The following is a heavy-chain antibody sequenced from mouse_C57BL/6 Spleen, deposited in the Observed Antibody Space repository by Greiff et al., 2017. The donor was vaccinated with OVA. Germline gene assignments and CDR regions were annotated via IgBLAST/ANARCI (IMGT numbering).Heavy chain of an antibody. CDR2: ISSGSSTI. J-gene: IGHJ1*03. Sequence: EVHLVESGGGLVKPGGSLKLSCAASGFTFSDYGMHWVRQAPEKGLEWVAYISSGSSTIYYADTVKGRFTISRDNAKNTLFLQMTSLRSEDTAMYYCARNIIYYDYDEGYFDVWGTGTTVTGSS. CDR3: ARNIIYYDYDEGYFDV. CDR1: GFTFSDYG. D-gene: IGHD2-4*01. V-gene: IGHV5-17*01.